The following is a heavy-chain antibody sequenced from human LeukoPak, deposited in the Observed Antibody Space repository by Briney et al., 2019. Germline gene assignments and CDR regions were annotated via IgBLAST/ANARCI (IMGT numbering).Heavy chain of an antibody. Sequence: ASVKVSCKASGYTFTGYYMHWVRQAPGQGLEWMGWINPNSGGTNYAQKFQGRVTMTRDTSISTAYMELSRLRSDDTAVYYCARVTGIADNAFDIWGQGTMVTVSS. J-gene: IGHJ3*02. CDR1: GYTFTGYY. D-gene: IGHD6-13*01. CDR3: ARVTGIADNAFDI. CDR2: INPNSGGT. V-gene: IGHV1-2*02.